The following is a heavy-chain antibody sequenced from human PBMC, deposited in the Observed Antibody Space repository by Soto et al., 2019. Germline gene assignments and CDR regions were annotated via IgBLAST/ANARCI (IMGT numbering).Heavy chain of an antibody. Sequence: QVQLVQSGAEVKKPGSSVKVSCKASGGTFSSYAISWVRQAPGQGLEWMGGIIPIFGTANYAQKFQGRVTITADESTSTAYMELSSLRSEDTAVYYCARSPAIVVVRKGAFDIWGQGTMVTVSS. D-gene: IGHD2-21*01. CDR3: ARSPAIVVVRKGAFDI. CDR1: GGTFSSYA. J-gene: IGHJ3*02. V-gene: IGHV1-69*01. CDR2: IIPIFGTA.